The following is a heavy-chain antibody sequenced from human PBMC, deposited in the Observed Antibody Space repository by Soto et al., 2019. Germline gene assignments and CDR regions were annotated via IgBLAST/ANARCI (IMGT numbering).Heavy chain of an antibody. CDR1: PGPFCGDY. D-gene: IGHD3-3*01. J-gene: IGHJ6*02. Sequence: SETRSFTWALYPGPFCGDYWTCIRQPPGNGLEWIGEFLHSAGTTYNPSLKSRVTISIDTSKTQVFLKVRSVAAADTAVYYCARGREIRLRFLEWSPTNKDYYYGLDVWGQGTTVTVS. V-gene: IGHV4-34*01. CDR2: FLHSAGT. CDR3: ARGREIRLRFLEWSPTNKDYYYGLDV.